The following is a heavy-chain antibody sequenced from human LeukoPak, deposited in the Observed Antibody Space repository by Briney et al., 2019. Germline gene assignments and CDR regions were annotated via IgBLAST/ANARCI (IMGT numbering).Heavy chain of an antibody. CDR1: GFTFSSYS. D-gene: IGHD2-15*01. J-gene: IGHJ4*02. Sequence: GGSLRLSCAPSGFTFSSYSMNWVRQAPGKGLEWVSSISSSSSYIYYADSVKGRFTISRDNAKNSLYLQMNSLRAEDMALYYCAKSRAPVVAATRFDYWGQGTLVTVSS. V-gene: IGHV3-21*04. CDR3: AKSRAPVVAATRFDY. CDR2: ISSSSSYI.